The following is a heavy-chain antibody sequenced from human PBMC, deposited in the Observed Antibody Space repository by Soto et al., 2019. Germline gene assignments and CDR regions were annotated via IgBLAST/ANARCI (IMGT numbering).Heavy chain of an antibody. Sequence: KHSVSLAVTCPVSGVFISSHDLSWIRHPPLNRLEWILYIYYSGRTNYNPSLHSRVTISVDTSKNQFSLKLSSVTAADTAVYYCARVGRRPNCSGGSCYSYGWLDHWGQGTLVTVSS. CDR1: GVFISSHD. D-gene: IGHD2-15*01. J-gene: IGHJ5*02. V-gene: IGHV4-59*11. CDR2: IYYSGRT. CDR3: ARVGRRPNCSGGSCYSYGWLDH.